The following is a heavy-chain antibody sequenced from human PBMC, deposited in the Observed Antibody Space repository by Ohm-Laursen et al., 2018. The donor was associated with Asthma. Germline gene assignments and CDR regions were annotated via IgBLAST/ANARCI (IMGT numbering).Heavy chain of an antibody. D-gene: IGHD2-2*01. CDR1: GFTFSGSW. Sequence: GSLRLSCTASGFTFSGSWMIWVRQAPGKGLQWLAFIKPDGSQTYYADFLEGRFSISRDNSKNSLYLQMSSLRGEDTALYYCATLSWYASQYWGQGTLVTVSS. V-gene: IGHV3-7*01. CDR2: IKPDGSQT. J-gene: IGHJ4*02. CDR3: ATLSWYASQY.